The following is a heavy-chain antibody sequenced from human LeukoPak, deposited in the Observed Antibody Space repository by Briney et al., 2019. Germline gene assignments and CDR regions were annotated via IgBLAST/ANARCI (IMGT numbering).Heavy chain of an antibody. J-gene: IGHJ4*02. CDR3: AKNYYGSGGSYYFDY. V-gene: IGHV3-30*02. CDR1: GFTFSSYG. CDR2: IRYDGSNK. D-gene: IGHD3-10*01. Sequence: SGGSLRLSCAASGFTFSSYGMHWVRQAPGKGLEWVAFIRYDGSNKYYADSVKGRFTISRDNSKNTLYLQMNSLRAEDTAVYYCAKNYYGSGGSYYFDYWGQGTLVTVSS.